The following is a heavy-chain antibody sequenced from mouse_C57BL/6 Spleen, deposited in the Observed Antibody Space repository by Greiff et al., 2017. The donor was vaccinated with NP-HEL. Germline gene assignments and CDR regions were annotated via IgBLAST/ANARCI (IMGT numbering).Heavy chain of an antibody. CDR2: ISDGGSYT. V-gene: IGHV5-4*01. CDR3: AREGDYYGSFAY. D-gene: IGHD1-1*01. CDR1: GFTFSSYA. Sequence: EVMLVESGGGLVKPGGSLKLSCAASGFTFSSYAMSWVRQTPEKRLEWVATISDGGSYTYYPDNVKGRFTISRDNAKNNLYLQMSHLKSEDTAMYYCAREGDYYGSFAYWGQGTLVTVSA. J-gene: IGHJ3*01.